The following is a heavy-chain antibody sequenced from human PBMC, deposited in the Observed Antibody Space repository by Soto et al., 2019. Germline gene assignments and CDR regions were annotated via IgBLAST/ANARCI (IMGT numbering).Heavy chain of an antibody. V-gene: IGHV4-59*01. CDR3: TGAYYDIDGYILYP. J-gene: IGHJ5*02. Sequence: QVQPQESGPGLVKPSETLSLTCSVSGGSISSGYWTWIRHPPGKRLEWIGYIYLGGSINYNPSLKSRVIISVDTAKNQFSLRLSSVTAADTAVYYCTGAYYDIDGYILYPWGQGTSVPVSS. CDR2: IYLGGSI. CDR1: GGSISSGY. D-gene: IGHD3-22*01.